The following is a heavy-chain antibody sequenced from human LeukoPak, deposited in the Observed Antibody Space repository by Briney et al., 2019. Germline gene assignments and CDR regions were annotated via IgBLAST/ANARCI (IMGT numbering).Heavy chain of an antibody. Sequence: GGSLRLSCAASGFTFSSYAMSWVRQAPGKGLEWVSAISGSGGSTNYADSVKGRFTISRDNSKNTLYLQMNSLRAEDTAVYYCAKVLLPHYYDTSGYYLDYWGQGTLVTVSS. CDR3: AKVLLPHYYDTSGYYLDY. CDR1: GFTFSSYA. J-gene: IGHJ4*02. V-gene: IGHV3-23*01. D-gene: IGHD3-22*01. CDR2: ISGSGGST.